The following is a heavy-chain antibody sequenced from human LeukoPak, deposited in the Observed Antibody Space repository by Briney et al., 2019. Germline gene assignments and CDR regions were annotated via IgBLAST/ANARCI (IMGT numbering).Heavy chain of an antibody. CDR3: AKRGPGTGWSFDY. D-gene: IGHD6-19*01. V-gene: IGHV4-39*01. CDR2: IHYSGST. Sequence: SETLSLTCTVSGDSISSSGYYWGWIRQPPGKGLEWIGNIHYSGSTNYNASLKSRVTISIDTSKNQFSLVLRSATAADTAVYYCAKRGPGTGWSFDYWGQGTLITVSS. CDR1: GDSISSSGYY. J-gene: IGHJ4*02.